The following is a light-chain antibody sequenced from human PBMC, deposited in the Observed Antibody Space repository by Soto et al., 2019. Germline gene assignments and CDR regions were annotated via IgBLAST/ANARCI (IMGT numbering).Light chain of an antibody. Sequence: QSALTQPASVPGSPGQSITISCTGTSSDVGSRNLVSWYQQHPGKAPKLIIYEVTKWPSGVSNRFSGSKSGNTASLTIFGLQAEDEADYYCCSYAGSYTWVFGGGTKVTVL. CDR1: SSDVGSRNL. V-gene: IGLV2-23*02. CDR3: CSYAGSYTWV. CDR2: EVT. J-gene: IGLJ3*02.